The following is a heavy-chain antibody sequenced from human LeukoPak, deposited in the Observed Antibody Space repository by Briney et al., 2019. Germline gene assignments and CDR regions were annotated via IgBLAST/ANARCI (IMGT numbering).Heavy chain of an antibody. D-gene: IGHD2-2*01. J-gene: IGHJ4*02. V-gene: IGHV4-34*01. CDR3: ACLYCSSTSCLDY. CDR2: INHSGST. CDR1: GGSFSGYY. Sequence: PWETLSLTCAVYGGSFSGYYWSWIRQPPGKGLEWIGEINHSGSTNYNPSLKSRVTISVDTSKHQFSLKLSSVTAADTAVYYCACLYCSSTSCLDYWGQGTLVTVSS.